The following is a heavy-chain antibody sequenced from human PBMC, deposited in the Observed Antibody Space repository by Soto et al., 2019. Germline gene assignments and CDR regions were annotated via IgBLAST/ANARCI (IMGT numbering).Heavy chain of an antibody. CDR3: AHIGGPGTHDLFSAFDI. CDR1: GFSLSTSGVG. Sequence: SGPTLVNPTQTLTLTCTFSGFSLSTSGVGVGWIRQPPGKALEWLALIYWDDDKRYSPSLKSRLTITKDTSKNQVVLTMTNMDPVDTATYYCAHIGGPGTHDLFSAFDIWGQGTMVTVSS. CDR2: IYWDDDK. V-gene: IGHV2-5*02. D-gene: IGHD1-1*01. J-gene: IGHJ3*02.